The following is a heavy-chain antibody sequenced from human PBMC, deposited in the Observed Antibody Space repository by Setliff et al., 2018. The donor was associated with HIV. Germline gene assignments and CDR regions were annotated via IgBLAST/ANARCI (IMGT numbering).Heavy chain of an antibody. CDR2: INHSGST. D-gene: IGHD5-12*01. CDR3: ARGRGYSGYYYYYYYMDV. V-gene: IGHV4-34*01. J-gene: IGHJ6*03. CDR1: GGSLSGFY. Sequence: PSETLSLTCAVYGGSLSGFYWNWIRQPPGKGLEWIGEINHSGSTNYNPSLKSRVTISVDTSKNQFSLKLSSVTAADTAVYYCARGRGYSGYYYYYYYMDVWGKGTTVTVS.